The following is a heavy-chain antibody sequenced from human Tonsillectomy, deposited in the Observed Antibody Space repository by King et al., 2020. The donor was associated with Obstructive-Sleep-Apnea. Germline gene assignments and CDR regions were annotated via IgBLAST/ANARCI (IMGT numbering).Heavy chain of an antibody. V-gene: IGHV3-74*01. CDR2: INTEGSSN. Sequence: VQLVESGGGLVQPGGSLRLSCAASGFTFRNHWMHWVRQAPGKGRVWVSRINTEGSSNTYADSVKARFTISSDNAKNTLFLQMNNLGAEDTAVYYCAREVSRGWYFPDYWGQGTLVTVSS. CDR3: AREVSRGWYFPDY. J-gene: IGHJ4*02. CDR1: GFTFRNHW. D-gene: IGHD3-22*01.